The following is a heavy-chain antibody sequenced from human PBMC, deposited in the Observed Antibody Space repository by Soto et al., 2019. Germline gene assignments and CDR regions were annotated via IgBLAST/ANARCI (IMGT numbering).Heavy chain of an antibody. J-gene: IGHJ4*02. Sequence: PGGSLRLSCAASGFTFSSYAMHWVRQAPGKGLEWVAVISYDGSNKYYADSVKGRFTISRDNSKNTLYLQMNSLRAEDTAVYYCARARPFVLRYFGWLPSGPHDYWGQGTLVTVSS. CDR3: ARARPFVLRYFGWLPSGPHDY. D-gene: IGHD3-9*01. V-gene: IGHV3-30-3*01. CDR1: GFTFSSYA. CDR2: ISYDGSNK.